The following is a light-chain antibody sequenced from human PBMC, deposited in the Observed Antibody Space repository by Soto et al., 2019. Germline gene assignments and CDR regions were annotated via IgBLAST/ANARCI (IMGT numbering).Light chain of an antibody. Sequence: QSVLTQPPSASGSPGQSVTISCTGTSSDVGAYNYVSWYQQHPGKAPKLMIYEVTKRPSGVPDRFSDSKSGNTASLTVSGLQAEDEADYYCSSYADSISVLFGGGTKLTVL. J-gene: IGLJ3*02. V-gene: IGLV2-8*01. CDR1: SSDVGAYNY. CDR3: SSYADSISVL. CDR2: EVT.